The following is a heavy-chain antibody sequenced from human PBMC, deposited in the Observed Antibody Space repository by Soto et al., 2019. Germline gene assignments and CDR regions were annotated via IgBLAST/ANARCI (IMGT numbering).Heavy chain of an antibody. Sequence: ASVKVSCKASGYTFTSYDIYWVLPDTGQGLEWMGWMNPFSGNAVYTQKFQDRVTMTTDTSINTAYMEMSGLRSEDTAVYYCTRGQGNHWGQGSLVTVSS. CDR2: MNPFSGNA. V-gene: IGHV1-8*01. CDR3: TRGQGNH. CDR1: GYTFTSYD. J-gene: IGHJ4*02.